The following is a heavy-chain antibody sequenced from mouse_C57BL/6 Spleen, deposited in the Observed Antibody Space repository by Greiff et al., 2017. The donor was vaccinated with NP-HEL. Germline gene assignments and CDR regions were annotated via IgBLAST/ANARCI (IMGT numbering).Heavy chain of an antibody. CDR1: GFTFTDYY. CDR3: AIFLYSNYPYAMDY. D-gene: IGHD2-5*01. V-gene: IGHV7-3*01. CDR2: IRNKANGYTT. Sequence: EVMLVESGGGLVQPGGSLSLSCAASGFTFTDYYMSWVRQPPGKALEWLGFIRNKANGYTTEYSASVKGRFTISRDNSQSSLYLQMNALRAEDSSADYYAIFLYSNYPYAMDYWGQGTSVTVSS. J-gene: IGHJ4*01.